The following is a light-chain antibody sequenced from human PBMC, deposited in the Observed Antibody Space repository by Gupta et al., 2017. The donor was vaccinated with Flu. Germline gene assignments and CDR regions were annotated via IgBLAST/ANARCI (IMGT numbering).Light chain of an antibody. J-gene: IGKJ1*01. CDR3: QQYNSYSWT. Sequence: QKPGKAPRLLIYRASILESGVPLRFSGSGSETEFTLTINSLQPDDSATYYCQQYNSYSWTFGQGTKVEIK. CDR2: RAS. V-gene: IGKV1-5*03.